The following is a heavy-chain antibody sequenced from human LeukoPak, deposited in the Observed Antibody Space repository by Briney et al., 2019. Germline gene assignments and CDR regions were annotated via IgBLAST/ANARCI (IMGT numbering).Heavy chain of an antibody. CDR2: IYYSGST. J-gene: IGHJ4*02. Sequence: PSETLSLTCTVSGDSISSFYWNWIRQPPGKGLEWIGYIYYSGSTNYNPSLKSRVTISINTSKNQFSLSLTSVTAADTTVYFCARGTTPTSYWGQGALVTVSS. V-gene: IGHV4-59*01. CDR3: ARGTTPTSY. D-gene: IGHD1-1*01. CDR1: GDSISSFY.